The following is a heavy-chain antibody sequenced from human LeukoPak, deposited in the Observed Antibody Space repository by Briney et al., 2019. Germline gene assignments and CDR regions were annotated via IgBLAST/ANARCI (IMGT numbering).Heavy chain of an antibody. CDR1: GFTFSSYA. CDR3: AKGQSVVATASGDY. D-gene: IGHD2-21*02. J-gene: IGHJ4*02. CDR2: ISGSGGST. V-gene: IGHV3-23*01. Sequence: SGGSLRLSCAASGFTFSSYAMSWVRQAPGKGLEWVSAISGSGGSTYYADSVKGRFTISRDNSKNTLYLQMNSLRAEDTAVYYCAKGQSVVATASGDYWGQGTLATVSS.